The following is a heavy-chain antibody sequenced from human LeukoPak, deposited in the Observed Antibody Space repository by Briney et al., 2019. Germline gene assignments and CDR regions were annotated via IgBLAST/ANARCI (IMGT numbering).Heavy chain of an antibody. CDR1: RYTFTIYA. CDR3: ASVPRTTLYYYYGMDV. D-gene: IGHD2/OR15-2a*01. CDR2: ISAYNGIT. J-gene: IGHJ6*02. Sequence: ASVKVSCKDSRYTFTIYAISWGRQAPEQGVGWMGWISAYNGITNYAQTLQGRVTMTTDTSTSTAYMELRSLRSDDTAVYYCASVPRTTLYYYYGMDVWGQGTTVTVSS. V-gene: IGHV1-18*04.